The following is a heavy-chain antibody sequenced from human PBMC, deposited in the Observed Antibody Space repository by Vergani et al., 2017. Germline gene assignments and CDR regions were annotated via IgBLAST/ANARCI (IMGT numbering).Heavy chain of an antibody. Sequence: QVQLVQSGAEVKKPGASVKVSCKASGYTFTSYYMHWVRQAPGQGLEWMGIINPSGGSTSYAQKFQGRVTMTRDTSTSTVYMELSSLRSEDTAVYYCARGRDGYNSLGYYFDYRGQGTLVTVSS. CDR1: GYTFTSYY. V-gene: IGHV1-46*01. D-gene: IGHD5-24*01. CDR3: ARGRDGYNSLGYYFDY. J-gene: IGHJ4*02. CDR2: INPSGGST.